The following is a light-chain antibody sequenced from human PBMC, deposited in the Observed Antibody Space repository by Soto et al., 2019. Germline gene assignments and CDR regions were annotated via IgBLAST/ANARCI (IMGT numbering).Light chain of an antibody. Sequence: SYVLTQPPSVSVAPGQTARITCGGDNIGTKRVSWYQQKPGQAPVPVLYDNTDRPSGIPERFSGSDSGNTATLTISRVEAGEEADYYCQVLDSSSDHYVFGTGTKLTVL. CDR3: QVLDSSSDHYV. V-gene: IGLV3-21*02. CDR1: NIGTKR. CDR2: DNT. J-gene: IGLJ1*01.